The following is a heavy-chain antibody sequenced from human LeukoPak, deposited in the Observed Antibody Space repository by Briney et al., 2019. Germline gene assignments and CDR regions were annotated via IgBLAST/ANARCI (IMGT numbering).Heavy chain of an antibody. D-gene: IGHD3-22*01. V-gene: IGHV1-2*02. J-gene: IGHJ4*02. CDR3: ARARVGGYSDH. CDR2: INPNSGGT. Sequence: ASVKVSCKASGYTFTSYGISWVRQAPGQGLEWMGWINPNSGGTNYAQKFQGRVTMTRDTSISTAYMELSRLRSDDTAVYYCARARVGGYSDHWGQGTLVTVSS. CDR1: GYTFTSYG.